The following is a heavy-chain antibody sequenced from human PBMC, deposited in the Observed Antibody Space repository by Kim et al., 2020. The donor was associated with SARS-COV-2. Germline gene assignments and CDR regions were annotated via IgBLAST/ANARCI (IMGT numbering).Heavy chain of an antibody. J-gene: IGHJ4*02. V-gene: IGHV7-4-1*02. Sequence: AQGFTGRVVFSVDTSVSTAYLQISSLKAEDTAVYYCARVGYGVQTLDFDYWGQGTLVTVSS. CDR3: ARVGYGVQTLDFDY. D-gene: IGHD4-17*01.